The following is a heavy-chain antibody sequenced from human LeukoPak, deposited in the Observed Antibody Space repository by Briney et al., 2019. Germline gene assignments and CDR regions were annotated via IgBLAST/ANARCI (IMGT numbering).Heavy chain of an antibody. J-gene: IGHJ4*02. Sequence: SETLSLTCTVFGGSISSYYWSWIRQPPGKGLEWIGYIYYSGSTNYNPSLKSRVTISVDTSKNQFSLKLSSVTAADTAVYYCARDPGYLDYWGQGTLVTVSS. CDR1: GGSISSYY. CDR2: IYYSGST. V-gene: IGHV4-59*12. CDR3: ARDPGYLDY.